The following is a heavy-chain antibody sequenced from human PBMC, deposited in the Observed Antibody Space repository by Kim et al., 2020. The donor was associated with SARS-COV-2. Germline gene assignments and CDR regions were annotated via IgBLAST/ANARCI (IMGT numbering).Heavy chain of an antibody. V-gene: IGHV3-30*18. CDR1: GFTFNNYG. D-gene: IGHD1-7*01. CDR2: LSYDGSKK. J-gene: IGHJ6*02. Sequence: GGSLRLSCAASGFTFNNYGLHWVRQAPGKGLEWVAVLSYDGSKKIYADSVKGRFTISRDNSKNTLYLQMSSLRRDDTAVYYCAKDDDLGPDCRTTNCGTDGMDVWGQGTTVTVSS. CDR3: AKDDDLGPDCRTTNCGTDGMDV.